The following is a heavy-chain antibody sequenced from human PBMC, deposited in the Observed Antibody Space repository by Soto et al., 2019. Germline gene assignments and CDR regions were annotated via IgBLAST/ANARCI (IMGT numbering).Heavy chain of an antibody. CDR2: IYHSGST. V-gene: IGHV4-4*02. CDR1: GGSISSSNW. J-gene: IGHJ4*02. D-gene: IGHD6-19*01. Sequence: SETLSLTCAVSGGSISSSNWWSGVRQPPGKGLEWIGEIYHSGSTNYNPSLKSRVTISVDKSKNQFSLKLSSVTAADTAVYYCARMGYSSGWHNFDYWGQGTLVTVSS. CDR3: ARMGYSSGWHNFDY.